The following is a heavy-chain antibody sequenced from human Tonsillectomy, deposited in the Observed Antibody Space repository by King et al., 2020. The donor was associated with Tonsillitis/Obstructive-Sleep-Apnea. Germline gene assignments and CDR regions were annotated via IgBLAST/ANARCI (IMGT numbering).Heavy chain of an antibody. CDR3: ARDYGDPSVFFDY. D-gene: IGHD4-17*01. CDR2: ISVHNGNT. Sequence: VQLVESGAEVRKPGASVKVSCKGSGYTFRSYGISWVRQAPGQGLEWMGWISVHNGNTNYAQKVQGRVIMTADTSTSTAYMELRSLRSDDTAVYSCARDYGDPSVFFDYWGQGTLVTVSS. J-gene: IGHJ4*02. CDR1: GYTFRSYG. V-gene: IGHV1-18*01.